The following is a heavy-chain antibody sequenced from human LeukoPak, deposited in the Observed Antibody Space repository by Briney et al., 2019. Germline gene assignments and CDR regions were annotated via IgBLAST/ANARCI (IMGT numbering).Heavy chain of an antibody. V-gene: IGHV3-30*04. Sequence: GGSLRLSCGASGFTFSSYAMHWVRQTPGKGLEWVAVISDDGSNIYYGDSVKGRFTISRVNSKNTLYLQMNGLRPEDTAVYYCARDPSNSGSYYVLDYWGQGTLVTVSS. J-gene: IGHJ4*02. CDR2: ISDDGSNI. CDR1: GFTFSSYA. CDR3: ARDPSNSGSYYVLDY. D-gene: IGHD1-26*01.